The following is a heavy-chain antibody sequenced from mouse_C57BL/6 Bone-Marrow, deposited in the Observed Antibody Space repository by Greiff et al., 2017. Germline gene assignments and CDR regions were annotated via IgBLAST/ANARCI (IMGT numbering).Heavy chain of an antibody. CDR2: IYPRDGST. Sequence: VQRVESGPELVKPGASVKLSCKASGYTFTSYDINWVKQRPGQGLEWIGWIYPRDGSTKYNEKFKGKATLTVDTSSSTAYMELHSLTSEDSAVYFCARRDYYGSSGYFDVWGTGTTVTVSS. D-gene: IGHD1-1*01. J-gene: IGHJ1*03. CDR3: ARRDYYGSSGYFDV. CDR1: GYTFTSYD. V-gene: IGHV1-85*01.